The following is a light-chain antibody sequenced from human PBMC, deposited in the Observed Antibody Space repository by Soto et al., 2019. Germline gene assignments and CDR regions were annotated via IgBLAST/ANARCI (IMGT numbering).Light chain of an antibody. CDR3: QQYGSSPIT. CDR1: QYINTR. V-gene: IGKV3-20*01. CDR2: PTS. Sequence: EIVLTQSPATLSSFAGDRVTLSCRASQYINTRLAWYQHRPGQAPRLLIYPTSIRAAGIPARFSASGSGTDFTLTISRLEPEDFAVYYCQQYGSSPITFGQGTRLEIK. J-gene: IGKJ5*01.